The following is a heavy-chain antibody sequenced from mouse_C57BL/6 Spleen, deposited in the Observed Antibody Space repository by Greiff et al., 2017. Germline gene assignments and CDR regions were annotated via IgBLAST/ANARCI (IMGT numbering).Heavy chain of an antibody. V-gene: IGHV1-54*01. J-gene: IGHJ1*03. CDR1: GYAFTNYL. Sequence: QVQLQQSGAELVRPGTSVKVSCKASGYAFTNYLIEWVKQRPGQGLEWIGVINPGSGGTNYNEKFKGKATLTADKSSSTAYMQLSSLTSEDSAVYFCAIYGAWYFDVWGTGTTVTVSS. CDR3: AIYGAWYFDV. CDR2: INPGSGGT. D-gene: IGHD1-1*01.